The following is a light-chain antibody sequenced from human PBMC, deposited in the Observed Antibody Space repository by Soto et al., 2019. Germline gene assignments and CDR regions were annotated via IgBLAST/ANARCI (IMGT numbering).Light chain of an antibody. Sequence: QSVLTQPRSVSGSPGQSVTISCTGTISDVGGYNYVSWYQQHPGKAPKLMIYDVSKRPSGVPDRFSGSKSGNTASLTISGLQAEDEADYYCCSYAGSYTLVFGGGTQLTVL. CDR3: CSYAGSYTLV. CDR1: ISDVGGYNY. V-gene: IGLV2-11*01. CDR2: DVS. J-gene: IGLJ2*01.